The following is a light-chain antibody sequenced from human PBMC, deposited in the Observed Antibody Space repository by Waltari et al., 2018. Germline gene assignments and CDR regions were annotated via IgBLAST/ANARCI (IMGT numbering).Light chain of an antibody. CDR1: QGVSNW. CDR3: QQANSFPIT. J-gene: IGKJ5*01. Sequence: DIQMTQSPSSVSASVGDRVPITCRASQGVSNWLAWYQQKPGKAPKLLIYAASSLQSGVPSRFSGSGSGTDVTLTISRLQPEDFATYYCQQANSFPITFGQGTRLEIK. CDR2: AAS. V-gene: IGKV1-12*01.